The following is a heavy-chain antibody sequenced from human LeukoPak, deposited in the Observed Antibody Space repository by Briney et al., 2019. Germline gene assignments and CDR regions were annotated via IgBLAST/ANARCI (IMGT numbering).Heavy chain of an antibody. CDR1: GGSISSGDYY. Sequence: SETLSLTCTVSGGSISSGDYYWSWIRQPPGKGLEWIGYIYYSGSTYYNPSLKSRVTISVDTSKNQFSLRLRSVTAADTAVYYCARHRYYYDSSGSYYFDYWGQGALVTVSS. J-gene: IGHJ4*02. D-gene: IGHD3-22*01. CDR2: IYYSGST. V-gene: IGHV4-30-4*08. CDR3: ARHRYYYDSSGSYYFDY.